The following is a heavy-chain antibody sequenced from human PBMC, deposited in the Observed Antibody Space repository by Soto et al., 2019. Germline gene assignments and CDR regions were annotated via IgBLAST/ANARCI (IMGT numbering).Heavy chain of an antibody. CDR2: IYYSGST. Sequence: SETLSLTYTVSGGSISSYYWSWIRQPPGKGLEWIGYIYYSGSTNYNPSIKSRVTISVDTSKNQFSLKLSSVTAADAAVYYCARALILTGYYIHDAFDIWGQGTMVTVSS. CDR1: GGSISSYY. V-gene: IGHV4-59*01. D-gene: IGHD3-9*01. J-gene: IGHJ3*02. CDR3: ARALILTGYYIHDAFDI.